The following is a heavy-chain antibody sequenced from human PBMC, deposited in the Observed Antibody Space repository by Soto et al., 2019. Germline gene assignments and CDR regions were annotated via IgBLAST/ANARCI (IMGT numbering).Heavy chain of an antibody. CDR2: INPSDGTT. J-gene: IGHJ3*02. V-gene: IGHV1-46*04. Sequence: ASVKVSCKASGYAFSTYHMHWVRQAPGQGREWMGMINPSDGTTTYAQKLKGRVTMTRDTATSTVYMKLRSLRSEDTAVYCCARAEVPDVQNAAFGIWGQGTMVTVSS. CDR3: ARAEVPDVQNAAFGI. CDR1: GYAFSTYH.